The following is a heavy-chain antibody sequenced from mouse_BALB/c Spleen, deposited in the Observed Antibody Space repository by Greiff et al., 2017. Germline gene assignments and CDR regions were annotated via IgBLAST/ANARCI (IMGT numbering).Heavy chain of an antibody. D-gene: IGHD1-1*01. V-gene: IGHV5-4*02. CDR3: ARTYYYGSSYDWFAY. CDR1: GFTFSDYY. J-gene: IGHJ3*01. CDR2: ISDGGSYT. Sequence: EVMLVESGGGLVKPGGSLKLSCAASGFTFSDYYMYWVRQTPEKRLEWVATISDGGSYTYYPDSVKGRFTISRDNAKNNLYLQMSSLKSEDTAMYYCARTYYYGSSYDWFAYWGQGTLVTVSA.